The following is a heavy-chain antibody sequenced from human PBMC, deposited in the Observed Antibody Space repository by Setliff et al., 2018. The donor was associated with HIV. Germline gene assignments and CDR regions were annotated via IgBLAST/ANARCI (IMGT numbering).Heavy chain of an antibody. V-gene: IGHV1-2*06. CDR2: INPNSGDT. Sequence: ASVKVSCKASGYTFTGYFIHWVRQAPGQGPEWVGRINPNSGDTNFAQKFQGRITMTGDTSISTAYLELNRLRSDDTAVYYCAREYDVLTGYYISAFDIWGQGTMVTVSS. D-gene: IGHD3-9*01. J-gene: IGHJ3*02. CDR1: GYTFTGYF. CDR3: AREYDVLTGYYISAFDI.